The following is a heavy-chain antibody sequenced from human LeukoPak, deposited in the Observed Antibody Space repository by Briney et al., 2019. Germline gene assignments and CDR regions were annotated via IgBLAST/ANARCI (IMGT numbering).Heavy chain of an antibody. CDR3: ARHDFWSGFDY. D-gene: IGHD3-3*01. CDR2: IFYNGRT. J-gene: IGHJ4*02. Sequence: SETLSLTCTVSGRSIDNYYLGWIRQSPGKGLEYIAYIFYNGRTNYNLSLKSRVTISVDTSKNQFSLKLNYVTAADTAVYYCARHDFWSGFDYWGQGALVTVSS. CDR1: GRSIDNYY. V-gene: IGHV4-59*08.